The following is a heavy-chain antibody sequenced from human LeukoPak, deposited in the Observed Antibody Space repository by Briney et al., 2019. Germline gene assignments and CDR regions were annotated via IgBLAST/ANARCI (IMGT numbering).Heavy chain of an antibody. J-gene: IGHJ4*02. V-gene: IGHV4-34*01. CDR2: INHSGST. CDR1: GGSFSGYY. CDR3: ARDATGYSSSWSDY. D-gene: IGHD6-13*01. Sequence: SETLSLTCAVYGGSFSGYYWSWIRQPPGKGLEWIGEINHSGSTNYNPSLKSRVTISVDTSKNQFSLKLSSVTAADTAVYYCARDATGYSSSWSDYWGQGTLVTVSS.